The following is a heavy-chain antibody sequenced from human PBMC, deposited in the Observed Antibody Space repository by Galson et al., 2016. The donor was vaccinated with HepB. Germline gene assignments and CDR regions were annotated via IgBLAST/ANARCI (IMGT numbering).Heavy chain of an antibody. Sequence: SVKVSCKASGYTFISYDINWVRQATGQGLEWIGWMNPNSGNTGYAQKFQGRVTMTRNTSISTAYMELSSLRSEDTALYYCARGPSGLYCSGSSCYLEYWGQGTLVTVSS. J-gene: IGHJ4*02. D-gene: IGHD2-15*01. CDR3: ARGPSGLYCSGSSCYLEY. CDR1: GYTFISYD. CDR2: MNPNSGNT. V-gene: IGHV1-8*01.